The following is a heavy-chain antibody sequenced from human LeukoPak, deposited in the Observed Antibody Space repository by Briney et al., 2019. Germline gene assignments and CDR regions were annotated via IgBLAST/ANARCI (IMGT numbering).Heavy chain of an antibody. D-gene: IGHD3-9*01. CDR3: ARADDILTGHFDY. V-gene: IGHV1-2*04. CDR2: INPNSGGT. Sequence: GASVKVSCKASGYTFTGYYMHRVRQAPGQGLEWMGWINPNSGGTNYAQKFQGWVTMTRDTSISTAYMELSRLRSDDTAVYYCARADDILTGHFDYWGQGTLVTVFS. J-gene: IGHJ4*02. CDR1: GYTFTGYY.